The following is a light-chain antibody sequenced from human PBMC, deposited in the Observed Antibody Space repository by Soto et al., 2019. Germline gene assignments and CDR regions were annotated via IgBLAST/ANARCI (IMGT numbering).Light chain of an antibody. J-gene: IGKJ3*01. CDR3: QQFNSYPHTFT. CDR1: QGISSA. Sequence: AIPLTQSPSSLSASVGDRVTITCRASQGISSALAWYQQKPGKAPKLLIYDASSLESGVPSRFSGSGSGTDFTLTISSLQPEDFATYYCQQFNSYPHTFTFGPGTKVDIK. CDR2: DAS. V-gene: IGKV1-13*02.